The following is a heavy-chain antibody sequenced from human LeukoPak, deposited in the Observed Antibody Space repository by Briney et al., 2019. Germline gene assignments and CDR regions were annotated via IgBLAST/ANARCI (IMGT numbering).Heavy chain of an antibody. V-gene: IGHV4-34*01. J-gene: IGHJ5*02. CDR2: INHSGST. CDR1: GGSFSGYY. CDR3: ASGVYGSGSHSSYNWFDP. D-gene: IGHD3-10*01. Sequence: PSETLSLTCAVYGGSFSGYYWSWIRQPPGKGLEWIGEINHSGSTNYNPSLKSRVTISVDTSKNQFSLKLSSVTAADTAVYYCASGVYGSGSHSSYNWFDPWGQGTLVTVSS.